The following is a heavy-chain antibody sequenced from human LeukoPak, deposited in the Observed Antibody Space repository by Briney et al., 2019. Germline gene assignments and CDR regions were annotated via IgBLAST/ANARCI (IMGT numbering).Heavy chain of an antibody. V-gene: IGHV3-64D*06. CDR3: VKDKANYYGSGRIDP. CDR1: GFTFSSYA. J-gene: IGHJ5*02. D-gene: IGHD3-10*01. Sequence: PGGSLRLSCSASGFTFSSYAMHWVRQAPGKGLEYVSAISSNGGSTYYADSVKGRFTISRDNSKNTLYLQMSSLRAEYTAVYYCVKDKANYYGSGRIDPWGQGTLVTVSS. CDR2: ISSNGGST.